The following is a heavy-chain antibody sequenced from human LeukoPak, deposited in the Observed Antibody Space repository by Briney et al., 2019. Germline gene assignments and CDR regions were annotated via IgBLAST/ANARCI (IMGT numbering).Heavy chain of an antibody. CDR2: MNPNSGNT. CDR3: ARARDYDSSGYYFYYYYGMDV. J-gene: IGHJ6*02. CDR1: GYTFTSYD. V-gene: IGHV1-8*01. Sequence: ASVKVSCKASGYTFTSYDINWVRQATGQGLEWMGWMNPNSGNTGYAQKFQGRVTMTRNTSISTAYMELSSLRSEDTAVYYCARARDYDSSGYYFYYYYGMDVWGQGTTVTVSS. D-gene: IGHD3-22*01.